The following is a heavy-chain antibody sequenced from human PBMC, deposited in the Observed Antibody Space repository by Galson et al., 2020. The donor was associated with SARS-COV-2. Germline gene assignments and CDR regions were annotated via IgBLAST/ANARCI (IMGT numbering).Heavy chain of an antibody. V-gene: IGHV3-33*01. CDR1: GFTFSSYG. CDR3: ARGGLGYDYPRDYYYDVMDV. D-gene: IGHD5-12*01. Sequence: GGSLRLSCAASGFTFSSYGMHWVRQAPGKGLEWVAVIWYDGSNKYYADSVKGRFTISRDNSKNTLYLQMNSLRAEDTAVYYCARGGLGYDYPRDYYYDVMDVWGQGTTVTVAS. CDR2: IWYDGSNK. J-gene: IGHJ6*02.